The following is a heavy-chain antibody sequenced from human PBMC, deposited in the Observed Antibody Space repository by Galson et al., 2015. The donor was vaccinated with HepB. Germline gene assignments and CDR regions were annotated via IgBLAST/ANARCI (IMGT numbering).Heavy chain of an antibody. CDR2: IDPSDSYT. CDR3: ARHKGYCSGGSCYSTYYYGMDV. J-gene: IGHJ6*02. D-gene: IGHD2-15*01. Sequence: QSGAEVKKPGESLRISCKGSGYSFTSYWISWVRQMPGKGLEWMGRIDPSDSYTNYSPSFQGHVTISADKSISTAYLRWSSLKASDTAMYYCARHKGYCSGGSCYSTYYYGMDVWGQGTTVTVSS. V-gene: IGHV5-10-1*01. CDR1: GYSFTSYW.